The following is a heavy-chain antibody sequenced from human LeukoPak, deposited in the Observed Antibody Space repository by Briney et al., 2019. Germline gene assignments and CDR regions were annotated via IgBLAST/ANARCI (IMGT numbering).Heavy chain of an antibody. D-gene: IGHD1-1*01. CDR1: GGSISTTSYY. J-gene: IGHJ4*02. Sequence: SETLSLTCTVSGGSISTTSYYWGWVRQPPGKGLEWIGYIYYSGSTNYNPSLKSRVTISVDTSKNQFSLKLSSVTAADTAVYYCARGRDDLDYWGQGTLVTVSS. V-gene: IGHV4-61*05. CDR3: ARGRDDLDY. CDR2: IYYSGST.